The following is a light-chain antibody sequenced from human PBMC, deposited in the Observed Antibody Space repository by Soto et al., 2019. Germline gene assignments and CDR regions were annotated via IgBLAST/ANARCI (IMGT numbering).Light chain of an antibody. CDR1: QSISIY. V-gene: IGKV1-39*01. Sequence: DIQRTQSPSSLSASIGDRVTITCRASQSISIYLNWYQQKPGKAPRLLIYAATSLQSGVPSRFSGGGSGADFTLTVSSLQPEDCATYYCQQSYNTPHTFGQGTKVDIK. CDR3: QQSYNTPHT. CDR2: AAT. J-gene: IGKJ1*01.